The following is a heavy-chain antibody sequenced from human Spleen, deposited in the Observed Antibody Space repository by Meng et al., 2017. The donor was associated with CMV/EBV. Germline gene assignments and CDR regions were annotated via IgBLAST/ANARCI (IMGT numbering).Heavy chain of an antibody. V-gene: IGHV3-21*01. Sequence: GESLKISCAASGFTFNAYNMNWVRQAPGKGLEWVSFISSGDNFIYHADSVKGRFTISRDTAKNSLYLQMNSLRVEDTAVYYCARGMRQTARAFEYWGRGTLVTVSS. CDR3: ARGMRQTARAFEY. CDR2: ISSGDNFI. J-gene: IGHJ4*02. CDR1: GFTFNAYN. D-gene: IGHD6-6*01.